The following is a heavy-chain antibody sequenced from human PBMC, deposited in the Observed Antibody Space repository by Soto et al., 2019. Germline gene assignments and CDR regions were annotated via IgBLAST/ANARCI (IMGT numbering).Heavy chain of an antibody. CDR2: IYSGGST. Sequence: GGSLRLSCAASGFTVSSNYMSWVRQAPGKGLEWVSVIYSGGSTYYADSVKGRFTISRDNSKNTLYLQMNSLGAEDTAVYYCARELHYDSSGSFDYWGQGTLVTVSS. V-gene: IGHV3-53*01. J-gene: IGHJ4*02. D-gene: IGHD3-22*01. CDR3: ARELHYDSSGSFDY. CDR1: GFTVSSNY.